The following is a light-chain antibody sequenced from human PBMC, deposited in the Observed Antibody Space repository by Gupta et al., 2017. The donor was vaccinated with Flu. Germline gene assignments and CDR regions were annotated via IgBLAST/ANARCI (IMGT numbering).Light chain of an antibody. V-gene: IGKV4-1*01. J-gene: IGKJ1*01. CDR1: QSVLYSTNNKNY. Sequence: NCKSSQSVLYSTNNKNYLTWYQQKPGQPPKLLIYWASTRESGVPDRFSGSGSVTDFTLTISSLQAEDVAVYYCQQYYSTPWTFGQGTKLEIK. CDR2: WAS. CDR3: QQYYSTPWT.